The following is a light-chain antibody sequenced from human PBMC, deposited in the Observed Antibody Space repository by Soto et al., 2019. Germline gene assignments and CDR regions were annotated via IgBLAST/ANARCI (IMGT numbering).Light chain of an antibody. CDR1: TGAVTSGYN. V-gene: IGLV7-43*01. CDR3: LLYEGGAV. Sequence: QAVVTQEPSLTVSPGGPVTLTCGSSTGAVTSGYNPNWFQQKPGQPPRTLIYSTNKKHSWTPARFSGSLLGGKAALTLSGVQPEDEADYYCLLYEGGAVFGGGTKLTVL. CDR2: STN. J-gene: IGLJ2*01.